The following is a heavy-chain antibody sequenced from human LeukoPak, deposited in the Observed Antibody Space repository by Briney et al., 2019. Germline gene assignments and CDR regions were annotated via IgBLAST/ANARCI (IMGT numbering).Heavy chain of an antibody. D-gene: IGHD1-26*01. V-gene: IGHV4-61*02. J-gene: IGHJ4*02. CDR3: ARGISGSGSYGHLDY. CDR1: GGSISTSNYY. Sequence: KPSETLSLTCTVSGGSISTSNYYWGWLRQPAGKGLQWIGRMYTSGSTNYNPSLKSRVTMSVDTSKNQFSLRLSSVTAADTAIYYCARGISGSGSYGHLDYWGQGTLVTVSS. CDR2: MYTSGST.